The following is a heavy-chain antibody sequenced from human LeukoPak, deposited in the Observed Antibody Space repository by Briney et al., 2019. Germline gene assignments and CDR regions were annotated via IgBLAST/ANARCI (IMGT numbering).Heavy chain of an antibody. CDR1: GFTFSSYA. J-gene: IGHJ3*02. CDR3: AKDETLWFGELLAAFDI. V-gene: IGHV3-23*01. Sequence: PGGSLRLSCAASGFTFSSYAMSWVRQAPGKGLEWVSAISGSGGSTYYADSVKGRFTISRDNSKNTLYLQMNSLRAEDTAVYYCAKDETLWFGELLAAFDIWGQGTMVTVSS. CDR2: ISGSGGST. D-gene: IGHD3-10*01.